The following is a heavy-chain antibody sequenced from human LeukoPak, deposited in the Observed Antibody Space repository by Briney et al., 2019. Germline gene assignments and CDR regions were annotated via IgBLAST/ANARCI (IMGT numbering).Heavy chain of an antibody. CDR1: GGSISSSSYY. CDR2: IYYSGST. Sequence: SETLSVTCTVSGGSISSSSYYWGWIRQPPGKGLEWIGSIYYSGSTYYNPSLKSRVTISVDTSKKQLSLKMSSVTAADTAVYYCARHFYDSSGYYYSDEGVYYFDYWGQGTLVTVSS. V-gene: IGHV4-39*01. D-gene: IGHD3-22*01. J-gene: IGHJ4*02. CDR3: ARHFYDSSGYYYSDEGVYYFDY.